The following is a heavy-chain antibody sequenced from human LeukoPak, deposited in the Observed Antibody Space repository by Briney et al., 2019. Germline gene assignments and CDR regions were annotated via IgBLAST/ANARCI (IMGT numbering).Heavy chain of an antibody. D-gene: IGHD1-26*01. V-gene: IGHV3-30-3*01. CDR2: ISYDGSNK. Sequence: PGGSLRLSCAASGFTFSSYAMHWVRQAPGKGLEWVAVISYDGSNKYYADSVKGRFTISRDNSKNTLYLQTNSLRAEDTAVYYCARSEHPTGEFDYWGQGTLVTVSS. CDR3: ARSEHPTGEFDY. J-gene: IGHJ4*02. CDR1: GFTFSSYA.